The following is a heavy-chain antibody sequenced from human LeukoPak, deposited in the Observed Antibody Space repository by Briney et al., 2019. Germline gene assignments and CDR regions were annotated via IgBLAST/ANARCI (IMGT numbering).Heavy chain of an antibody. CDR1: EFDFSSHA. D-gene: IGHD4-17*01. V-gene: IGHV3-23*01. CDR3: ANEIRPNDY. Sequence: GGSLRLSCAASEFDFSSHAMTWVRQAPGKGLEWVSAISISGSKTYYADSVKGRFTISRDNSKNTLYLQTNSLRAEDTAVYYCANEIRPNDYWGQGTQVTVSS. J-gene: IGHJ4*02. CDR2: ISISGSKT.